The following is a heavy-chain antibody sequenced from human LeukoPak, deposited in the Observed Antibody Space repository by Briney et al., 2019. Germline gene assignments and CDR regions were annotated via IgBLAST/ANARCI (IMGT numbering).Heavy chain of an antibody. CDR3: ARGHVYYASDY. D-gene: IGHD2-2*01. Sequence: GGSLRLSCAASGFTFSKSWMSWVRQAPGQGLEWVAAIQDDGSVKDYVDSVKGRFTISRDNAKDSLYLQMNSLRAEDTAVYYCARGHVYYASDYWGQGTLVTVSS. CDR1: GFTFSKSW. J-gene: IGHJ4*02. CDR2: IQDDGSVK. V-gene: IGHV3-7*03.